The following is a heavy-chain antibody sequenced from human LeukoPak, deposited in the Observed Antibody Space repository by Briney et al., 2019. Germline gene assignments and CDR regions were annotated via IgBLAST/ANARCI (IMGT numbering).Heavy chain of an antibody. CDR3: AKDAAAAIPAEYFQH. J-gene: IGHJ1*01. Sequence: PGGSLRLSCAASGFTFSDYWMHWVRQTPGRGLVWVSRINPDGSDILYADSVKGRFSISRDNSKNTLYLQMNSLRAEDTAVYYCAKDAAAAIPAEYFQHWGQGTLVTVSS. V-gene: IGHV3-74*01. CDR2: INPDGSDI. D-gene: IGHD2-2*01. CDR1: GFTFSDYW.